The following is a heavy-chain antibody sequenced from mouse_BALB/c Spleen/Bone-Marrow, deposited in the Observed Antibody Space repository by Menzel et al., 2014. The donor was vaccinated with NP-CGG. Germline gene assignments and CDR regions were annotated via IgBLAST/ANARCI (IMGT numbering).Heavy chain of an antibody. D-gene: IGHD3-1*01. Sequence: EVKLVESGGGLVQPGGSRKLSCAASGFTFSSFGMHWVRQAPEKGLEWVAYISSGSSSIYYADTVKGRFTISRDNSKNTLCLQMSSVRSEDTAMYFCARESDQGYPMDYCGQGVSLTASS. CDR1: GFTFSSFG. V-gene: IGHV5-17*02. CDR2: ISSGSSSI. CDR3: ARESDQGYPMDY. J-gene: IGHJ4*01.